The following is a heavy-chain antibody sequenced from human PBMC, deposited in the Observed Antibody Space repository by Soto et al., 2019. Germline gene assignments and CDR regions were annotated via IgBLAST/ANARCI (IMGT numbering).Heavy chain of an antibody. CDR3: TTDLTDGYYYYYMDV. Sequence: GGSLRLSCAASGFTFSNAWMSWVRQAPGKGLEWVGRIKSKTDGGTTDYAAPVKGRFTISRDDSKNTLYLQMNSLKTEDTAVYYCTTDLTDGYYYYYMDVWGKGTTVTVSS. CDR1: GFTFSNAW. CDR2: IKSKTDGGTT. J-gene: IGHJ6*03. V-gene: IGHV3-15*01.